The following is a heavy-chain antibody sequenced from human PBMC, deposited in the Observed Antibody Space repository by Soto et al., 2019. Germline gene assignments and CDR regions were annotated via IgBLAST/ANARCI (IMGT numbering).Heavy chain of an antibody. CDR1: GFTFSGSA. Sequence: GGSLRLSCAASGFTFSGSAMHWVRQASGKGLEWVGRVRSKPNNYATSYAASVKGRFTISRDDSKSTLYLQMNSLRAEDTALYYCAKGRSYYYYYGVDVWGQGTTVTVSS. CDR2: VRSKPNNYAT. J-gene: IGHJ6*02. CDR3: AKGRSYYYYYGVDV. V-gene: IGHV3-73*01.